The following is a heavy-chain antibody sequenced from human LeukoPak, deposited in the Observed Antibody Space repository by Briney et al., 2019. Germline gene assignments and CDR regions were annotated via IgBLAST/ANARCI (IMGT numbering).Heavy chain of an antibody. CDR1: GYSFTTYW. J-gene: IGHJ4*02. Sequence: GESPKISCKGSGYSFTTYWIGWVRQMPGKGLEWMGVLYPGDSDTRYSPSFQGQVTISVDKSISTAYLQWSSLKASDTAIYYCVRRNYYGSGSQYSHFDYWGQGTLVTVSS. CDR3: VRRNYYGSGSQYSHFDY. CDR2: LYPGDSDT. D-gene: IGHD3-10*01. V-gene: IGHV5-51*01.